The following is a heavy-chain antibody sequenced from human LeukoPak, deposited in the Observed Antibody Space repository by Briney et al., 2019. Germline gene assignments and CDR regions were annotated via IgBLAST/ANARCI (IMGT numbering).Heavy chain of an antibody. D-gene: IGHD2/OR15-2a*01. CDR2: IFSSSTYI. V-gene: IGHV3-21*03. Sequence: TGGSLRLSCAASGFAFNTYSMNWVRQAPGKGLEWVSFIFSSSTYIYYTDSVKGRFTISRDNARNSLYLQMDNLRAEDTGVYYCARDFYDGFALDYWGQGTLVTVSS. CDR3: ARDFYDGFALDY. J-gene: IGHJ4*02. CDR1: GFAFNTYS.